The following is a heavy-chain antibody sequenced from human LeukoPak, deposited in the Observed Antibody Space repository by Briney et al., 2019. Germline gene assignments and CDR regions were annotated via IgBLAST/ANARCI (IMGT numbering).Heavy chain of an antibody. Sequence: GGSLRLSCAASGFTFSSYSMNWVRQAPGKGLEWVSSISSSSRNIYYADSVKGRFTISRDNAKNSLYLQMNSLRAEDTAVYYCARGEYGSGSYHIDYWGQGTLVTVSS. V-gene: IGHV3-21*01. CDR2: ISSSSRNI. CDR1: GFTFSSYS. J-gene: IGHJ4*02. CDR3: ARGEYGSGSYHIDY. D-gene: IGHD3-10*01.